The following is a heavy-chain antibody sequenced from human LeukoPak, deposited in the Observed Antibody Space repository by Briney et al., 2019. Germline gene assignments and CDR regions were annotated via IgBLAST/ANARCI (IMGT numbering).Heavy chain of an antibody. D-gene: IGHD3-9*01. J-gene: IGHJ3*02. V-gene: IGHV1-69*06. CDR2: IIPIFGTA. CDR3: AFGGYDILTGYLDAFDI. CDR1: GGTFSSYA. Sequence: GSSVKVSCKASGGTFSSYAISWVRQAPGQGLEWMGGIIPIFGTANYAQKFQGRVTITADKSTSTAYMELSSLRSEDMAVYYCAFGGYDILTGYLDAFDIWGQGTMVTVSS.